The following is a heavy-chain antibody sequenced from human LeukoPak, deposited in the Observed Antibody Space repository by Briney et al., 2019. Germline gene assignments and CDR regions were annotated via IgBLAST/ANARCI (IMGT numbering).Heavy chain of an antibody. CDR1: GLTFSDYY. CDR3: ARSMVRGVLIFDY. D-gene: IGHD3-10*01. V-gene: IGHV3-11*01. CDR2: ISSSGSTR. Sequence: GGSLRLSCAASGLTFSDYYMSWIRQAPGKGLEWVSYISSSGSTRYYADSVKGRFTISRDNAKNSLYLQMNSLRAEDTAVYYYARSMVRGVLIFDYWGWGTLVTVSS. J-gene: IGHJ4*02.